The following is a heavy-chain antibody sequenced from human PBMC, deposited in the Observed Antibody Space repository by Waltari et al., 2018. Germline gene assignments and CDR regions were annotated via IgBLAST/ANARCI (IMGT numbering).Heavy chain of an antibody. D-gene: IGHD3-10*01. J-gene: IGHJ5*02. Sequence: QVQLQESGPGLVRPSETLSLTCTVSGDSITNYYWNWLRQPPRSQLEWIGHVSYSGTHIYNPSLESRVSISLDTAKNQFSLELTSGTAADTAVYYCARRVAMVAGSSAGSWLDPWGQGTLVTVSS. V-gene: IGHV4-59*08. CDR2: VSYSGTH. CDR1: GDSITNYY. CDR3: ARRVAMVAGSSAGSWLDP.